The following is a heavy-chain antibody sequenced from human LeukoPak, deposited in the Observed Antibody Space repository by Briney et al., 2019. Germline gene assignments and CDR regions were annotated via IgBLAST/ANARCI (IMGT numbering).Heavy chain of an antibody. CDR3: ARGLTGTTGAFEI. V-gene: IGHV3-13*01. CDR1: GLTFNSYD. Sequence: GGTLRLSYAASGLTFNSYDMHWVPQATGKGLEWVSAIGAAGDTDYPGSAKGRFTSSRENAKNSLYLQRNSLRAGDTAVFYCARGLTGTTGAFEIWGQGTMVTVSS. CDR2: IGAAGDT. J-gene: IGHJ3*02. D-gene: IGHD1-7*01.